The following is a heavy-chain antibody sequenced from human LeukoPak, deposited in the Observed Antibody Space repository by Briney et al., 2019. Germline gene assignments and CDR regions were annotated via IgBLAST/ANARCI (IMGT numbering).Heavy chain of an antibody. J-gene: IGHJ4*02. CDR3: AKGHGSGTYWLFDD. V-gene: IGHV3-53*01. D-gene: IGHD3-10*01. CDR1: GFTVSSNS. Sequence: GGSLRLSCTVSGFTVSSNSMSWVRQAPGKGLEWVSFIYSDNTHYSDSVKGRFTISRDNSKNTLYLQMNSLRAEDTAVYYCAKGHGSGTYWLFDDWGQGTLVTVSS. CDR2: IYSDNT.